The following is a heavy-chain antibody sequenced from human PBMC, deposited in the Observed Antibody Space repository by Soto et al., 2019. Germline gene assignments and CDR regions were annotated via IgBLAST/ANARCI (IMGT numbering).Heavy chain of an antibody. J-gene: IGHJ4*02. D-gene: IGHD2-2*01. CDR1: GFTFSSYA. CDR2: ISGSGGST. Sequence: GGSLRLSCAASGFTFSSYAMSWVRQAPGKGLEWVSTISGSGGSTYYADSVKGRLTISRDNSKNTLYLQMNSLRAEDTAVYYCARIPAAQYFDYWGQGTLVTVSS. V-gene: IGHV3-23*01. CDR3: ARIPAAQYFDY.